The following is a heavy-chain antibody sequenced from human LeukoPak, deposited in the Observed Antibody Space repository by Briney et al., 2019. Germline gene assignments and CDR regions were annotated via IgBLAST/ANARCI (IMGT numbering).Heavy chain of an antibody. CDR1: GGSISSGGYC. CDR3: ARESPDGMDV. CDR2: ICQSGST. J-gene: IGHJ6*02. V-gene: IGHV4-30-2*01. Sequence: PSETLSLTCAVSGGSISSGGYCWSWIRQPPGKGLEWVGYICQSGSTSYTPSLKSRVTISVDRSNNQFFLTVSSVTAADTAFYYCARESPDGMDVWGQGTTVTVSS.